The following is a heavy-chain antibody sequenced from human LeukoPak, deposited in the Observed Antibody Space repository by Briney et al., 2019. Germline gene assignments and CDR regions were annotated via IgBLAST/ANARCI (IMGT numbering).Heavy chain of an antibody. Sequence: PSETLSLTCTVSGGSISSYYWNWIRQPPGKGLEWIGSIYHSGSTYYNPSLKSRVTISVDTSKNQFSLKLSSVTAADTAVYYCARTRYYYNSRSYGAPYYFDYWGQGTLVTVSS. CDR1: GGSISSYY. D-gene: IGHD3-10*01. V-gene: IGHV4-59*05. CDR2: IYHSGST. CDR3: ARTRYYYNSRSYGAPYYFDY. J-gene: IGHJ4*02.